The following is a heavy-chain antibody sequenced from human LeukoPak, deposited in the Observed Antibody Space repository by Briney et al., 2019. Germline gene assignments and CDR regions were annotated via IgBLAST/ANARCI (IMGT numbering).Heavy chain of an antibody. J-gene: IGHJ4*02. D-gene: IGHD2-21*02. Sequence: GGSLRLSCAASGFTFSSYAMSWVRQAPGRGLEWVSAISGGGDITYYANSVKGRFTISRDNSKDTLFLQMHSLRPGDTSVYYCVREDTPATANYWGQGTLVTISS. CDR1: GFTFSSYA. CDR3: VREDTPATANY. CDR2: ISGGGDIT. V-gene: IGHV3-23*01.